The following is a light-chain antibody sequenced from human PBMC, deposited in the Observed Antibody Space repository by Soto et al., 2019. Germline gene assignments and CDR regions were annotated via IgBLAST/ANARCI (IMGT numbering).Light chain of an antibody. CDR2: KAS. V-gene: IGKV1-5*03. CDR1: QSISSW. J-gene: IGKJ1*01. CDR3: QQYNTYFTWT. Sequence: DIQMTQSPSTLSASIGDRVTITCRASQSISSWLAWYQQKPGRAPKLLIYKASSLESGVPSRFSGSGSGTEFTLTISSLQPDDFATYYRQQYNTYFTWTFGQGTKV.